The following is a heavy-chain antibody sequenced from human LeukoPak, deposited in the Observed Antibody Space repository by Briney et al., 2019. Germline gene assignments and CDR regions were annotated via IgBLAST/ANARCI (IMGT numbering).Heavy chain of an antibody. V-gene: IGHV3-53*01. Sequence: GGSLRLSCAASGFTVSSKYMSWVRQAPGKGLEWVSVIYNNGNTHYSDSVKGRFTISRDNSKNTLYLQMNSLRAEDTAVYYCARVGGDQVGYWGQGTLVTVSS. CDR1: GFTVSSKY. D-gene: IGHD4-17*01. CDR3: ARVGGDQVGY. CDR2: IYNNGNT. J-gene: IGHJ4*02.